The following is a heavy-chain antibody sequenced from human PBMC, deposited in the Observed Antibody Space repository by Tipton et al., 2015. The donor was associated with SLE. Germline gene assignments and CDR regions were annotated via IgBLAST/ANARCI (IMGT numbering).Heavy chain of an antibody. CDR2: IHYSGST. CDR1: GGSISSSY. D-gene: IGHD6-13*01. J-gene: IGHJ4*01. Sequence: TLSLTCNVSGGSISSSYWNWIRQPPGKGLEWIAYIHYSGSTNYNPSLKSRVTILLDTSKNQFSLRLNSVTAADTAIYYCVRDSHFREPALEGYVYWGHGTLVTVSS. V-gene: IGHV4-59*12. CDR3: VRDSHFREPALEGYVY.